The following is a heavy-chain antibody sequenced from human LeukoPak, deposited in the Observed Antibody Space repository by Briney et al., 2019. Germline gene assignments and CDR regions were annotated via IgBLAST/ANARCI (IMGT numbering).Heavy chain of an antibody. CDR3: AKDPSHYYDSSGYQGLFDY. Sequence: GGSLRLSCAASGFTFSSYGMHWVRQAPGKGLEWVAVISYDGSNKYYADSVKGRFTISRDNSKNTLYLQMNSLRAEDTAVYYCAKDPSHYYDSSGYQGLFDYWGQGTLVTVSS. CDR2: ISYDGSNK. D-gene: IGHD3-22*01. V-gene: IGHV3-30*18. CDR1: GFTFSSYG. J-gene: IGHJ4*02.